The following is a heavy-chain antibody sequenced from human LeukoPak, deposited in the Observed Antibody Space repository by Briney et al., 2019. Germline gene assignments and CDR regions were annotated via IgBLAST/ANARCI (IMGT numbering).Heavy chain of an antibody. CDR1: GFTFSSYA. D-gene: IGHD4-17*01. CDR2: ISGSGGST. J-gene: IGHJ4*02. CDR3: AKSTGGSTVTSYYFDY. Sequence: PGGSLRLSCAASGFTFSSYAMSWVRQAPGKGLGWVSAISGSGGSTYYADSVKGRFTISRDNSKNTLYLQMNSLRAEDTAVYYCAKSTGGSTVTSYYFDYWGQGTLVTVSS. V-gene: IGHV3-23*01.